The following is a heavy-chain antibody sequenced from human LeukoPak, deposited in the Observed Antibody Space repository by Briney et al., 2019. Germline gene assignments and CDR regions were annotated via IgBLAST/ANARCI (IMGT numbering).Heavy chain of an antibody. CDR2: IYYSGST. D-gene: IGHD3-10*01. CDR3: ARAPYGSGLD. J-gene: IGHJ4*02. V-gene: IGHV4-59*12. CDR1: GGSISSYY. Sequence: PSETLSLTCTVSGGSISSYYWSWIRQPPGKGLEWIGYIYYSGSTNYNPSLKSRVTISVDTSKNQFSLQLNSVTPEDTAVYYCARAPYGSGLDWGQGTLVTVSS.